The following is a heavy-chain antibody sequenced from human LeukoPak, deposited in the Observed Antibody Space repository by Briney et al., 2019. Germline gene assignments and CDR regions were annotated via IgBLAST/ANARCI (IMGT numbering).Heavy chain of an antibody. CDR2: ISGDGGST. D-gene: IGHD6-19*01. J-gene: IGHJ4*02. Sequence: GGSLRLSCAASGFTFDDYAMHCVRQAPGEGLEWVSLISGDGGSTYYADSVKGRFTISRDNSKNSLYLQMNSLRTEDTALYYCAKDIGTVAGTGLFDYWGQGTLVTVSS. CDR3: AKDIGTVAGTGLFDY. CDR1: GFTFDDYA. V-gene: IGHV3-43*02.